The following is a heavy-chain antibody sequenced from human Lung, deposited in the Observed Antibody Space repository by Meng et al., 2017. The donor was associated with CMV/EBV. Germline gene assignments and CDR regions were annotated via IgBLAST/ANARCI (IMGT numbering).Heavy chain of an antibody. J-gene: IGHJ4*02. Sequence: GGFLRPSCVASGFTFDNYAMHWVRQAPGKGLEWVSGISWNSDTIDYAASVRGRFTVSRDNAKHSLYLQVNSLRIEDTALYYCAKDSSAWYGGIDFDYWGQGALVTVSS. CDR2: ISWNSDTI. V-gene: IGHV3-9*01. CDR3: AKDSSAWYGGIDFDY. D-gene: IGHD6-19*01. CDR1: GFTFDNYA.